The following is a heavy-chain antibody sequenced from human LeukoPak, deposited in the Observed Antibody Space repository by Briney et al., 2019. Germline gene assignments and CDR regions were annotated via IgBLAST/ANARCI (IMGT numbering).Heavy chain of an antibody. CDR2: IWYDGSNQ. CDR1: AFTFTNYG. CDR3: ARGYHTVDI. J-gene: IGHJ3*02. V-gene: IGHV3-33*01. D-gene: IGHD2-2*01. Sequence: AGTSLRLSCAASAFTFTNYGMHWVRQAPGKGLERVAVIWYDGSNQYYADSVKGRFTISRDNPKNTLYLQMDSLRAEDTAVYYCARGYHTVDIWGQGTMVTVSS.